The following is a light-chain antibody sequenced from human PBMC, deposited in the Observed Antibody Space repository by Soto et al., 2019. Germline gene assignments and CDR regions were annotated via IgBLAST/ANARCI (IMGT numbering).Light chain of an antibody. Sequence: VLTQPPSVSGAPGQRVTISCSGSSSNIGAGYDVHWYQQLPGTAPRLLIYVSRNRPSGVPDRFSGSKSGTSASLAITGLQTDDEADYYCQSYDSSLRLAVFGGGTKVTVL. V-gene: IGLV1-40*01. CDR3: QSYDSSLRLAV. CDR2: VSR. J-gene: IGLJ3*02. CDR1: SSNIGAGYD.